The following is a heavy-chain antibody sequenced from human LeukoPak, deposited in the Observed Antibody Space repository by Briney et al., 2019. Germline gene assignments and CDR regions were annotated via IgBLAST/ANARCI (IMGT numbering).Heavy chain of an antibody. CDR1: GFTFDDYA. CDR3: AKDGYSSSWYFGAFDT. V-gene: IGHV3-9*01. Sequence: GGSLRLSCAASGFTFDDYAMHWVRQAPGKGLEWVSGISWNSGSIGYADSVKGRFTISRDNAKNSLYLQMDSLRAEDTALYYCAKDGYSSSWYFGAFDTWGQGTMVTVSS. D-gene: IGHD6-13*01. J-gene: IGHJ3*02. CDR2: ISWNSGSI.